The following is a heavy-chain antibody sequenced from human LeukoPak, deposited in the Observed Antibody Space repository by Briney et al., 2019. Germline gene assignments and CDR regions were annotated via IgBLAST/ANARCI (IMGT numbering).Heavy chain of an antibody. V-gene: IGHV3-33*08. CDR1: GFTFSSYG. CDR2: IWGDENLK. Sequence: GGSLRLSCAASGFTFSSYGMHWVRQAPGKGLEWVAVIWGDENLKYYGDSVRGRFTISRDNAKNTLYLQMDSLRVEDTAVYYCARDVGSAPFDYWGQGTLVTVSS. CDR3: ARDVGSAPFDY. D-gene: IGHD6-25*01. J-gene: IGHJ4*02.